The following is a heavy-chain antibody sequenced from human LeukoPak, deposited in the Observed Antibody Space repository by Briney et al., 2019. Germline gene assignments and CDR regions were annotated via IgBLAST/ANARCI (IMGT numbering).Heavy chain of an antibody. V-gene: IGHV4-39*01. CDR1: GDSINNYKYY. CDR2: VYHSGTT. CDR3: ARHKYYGSGTYSYFEY. D-gene: IGHD3-10*01. Sequence: PSETLSLTCTVSGDSINNYKYYWAWIRQPPGKGLEWIGTVYHSGTTYYNSSLRSRLAMSVDTSKNQFSLKLSSVTAADTALYYCARHKYYGSGTYSYFEYWGQGALVTVSS. J-gene: IGHJ4*02.